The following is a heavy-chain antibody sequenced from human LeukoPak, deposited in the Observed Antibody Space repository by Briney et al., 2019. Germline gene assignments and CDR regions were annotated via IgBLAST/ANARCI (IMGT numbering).Heavy chain of an antibody. J-gene: IGHJ1*01. CDR3: ARGPMARGPKKYFQH. Sequence: RPSETLSLTCAVYGGSFSGYYWGWIRQPPGKGLEWIGEINHSGSTNYNPSLKSRVTISVDTSKNQFSLKLSSVTAADTAVYYCARGPMARGPKKYFQHWGQGTLVTVSS. D-gene: IGHD3-10*01. CDR1: GGSFSGYY. V-gene: IGHV4-34*01. CDR2: INHSGST.